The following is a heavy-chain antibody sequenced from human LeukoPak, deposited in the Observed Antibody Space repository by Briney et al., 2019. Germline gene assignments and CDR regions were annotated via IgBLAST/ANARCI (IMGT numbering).Heavy chain of an antibody. CDR2: IRHDGSNK. CDR3: AKGSKVLIITRDYYMDV. J-gene: IGHJ6*03. V-gene: IGHV3-30*02. CDR1: GFTFSSYR. Sequence: GGSLRLSCAASGFTFSSYRMHWVRQAPGKGLEWVAFIRHDGSNKYYADSVKGRFTISRDNSKNTLFLQMNSLRAEDTAVYYCAKGSKVLIITRDYYMDVWGKGTTVTISS. D-gene: IGHD3-3*01.